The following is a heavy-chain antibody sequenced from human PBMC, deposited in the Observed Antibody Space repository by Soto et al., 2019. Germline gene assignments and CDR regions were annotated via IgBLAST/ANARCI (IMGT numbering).Heavy chain of an antibody. V-gene: IGHV1-3*01. CDR3: AREQQKLVRGPKGYYYGMDV. J-gene: IGHJ6*02. Sequence: ASVKVSCKASGYTFTSYAMHWVRQAPGQRLEWMGWINAGNGNTKYSQKFQGRVTITRDTSASTAYMELSSLRSEDTAVYYCAREQQKLVRGPKGYYYGMDVWGQGTTVTVSS. CDR2: INAGNGNT. D-gene: IGHD6-13*01. CDR1: GYTFTSYA.